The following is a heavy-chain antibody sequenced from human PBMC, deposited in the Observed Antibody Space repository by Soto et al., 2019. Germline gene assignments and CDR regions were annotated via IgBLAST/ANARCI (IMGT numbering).Heavy chain of an antibody. CDR2: ISTDIGNT. CDR1: GYTFTTYG. J-gene: IGHJ4*02. Sequence: QVQLVQSGAEVKKPGASVKVSCKTSGYTFTTYGISWVRQAPGQGLEWMGWISTDIGNTNYAQKVQDRVPMTTDTSTSTAYMELRSLRSDDTAVYYCARFNCISSSCYEGYFDYWGQGTLVTVSS. CDR3: ARFNCISSSCYEGYFDY. D-gene: IGHD2-2*01. V-gene: IGHV1-18*01.